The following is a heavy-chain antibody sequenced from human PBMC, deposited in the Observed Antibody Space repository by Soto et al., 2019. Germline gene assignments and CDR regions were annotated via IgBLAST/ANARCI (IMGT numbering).Heavy chain of an antibody. CDR1: GGSISSGGYS. J-gene: IGHJ5*02. CDR3: DRARGDSYGLIS. D-gene: IGHD5-18*01. Sequence: PSETLSLTCAVSGGSISSGGYSWSWIRQPPGKGLEWIGYIYHSGSTYYNPSLKSRVTISVDRSKNQFSLKLSSVTAADTAVYYSDRARGDSYGLISWGQGTLVTVSS. V-gene: IGHV4-30-2*01. CDR2: IYHSGST.